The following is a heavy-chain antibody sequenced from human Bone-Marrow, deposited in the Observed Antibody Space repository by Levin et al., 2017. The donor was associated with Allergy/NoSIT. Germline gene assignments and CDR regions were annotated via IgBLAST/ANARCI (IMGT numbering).Heavy chain of an antibody. CDR3: AKDITKGSGWYVRYFEN. Sequence: QSGGSLRLSCAASGFSFHNYAMHWVRQVPGKGLEWVSGVSWNSGSSGYADSVKDRFTISRDNAKNSLYLQMNSLRPEDTALYYCAKDITKGSGWYVRYFENWGQGILVTVSS. CDR1: GFSFHNYA. V-gene: IGHV3-9*01. D-gene: IGHD6-19*01. CDR2: VSWNSGSS. J-gene: IGHJ1*01.